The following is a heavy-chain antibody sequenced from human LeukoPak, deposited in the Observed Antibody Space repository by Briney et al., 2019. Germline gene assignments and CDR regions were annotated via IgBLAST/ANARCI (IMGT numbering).Heavy chain of an antibody. D-gene: IGHD4-17*01. CDR3: ARDSSTVTTGEGYFDY. Sequence: SVKVSCKASGGTFSSYAISWVRQAPGQGLEWMGGIIPIFGTANYAQKFQGRVTITADESTSTAYMELSSLRSEDTAVYYCARDSSTVTTGEGYFDYWGQGTLVTVSS. V-gene: IGHV1-69*01. CDR1: GGTFSSYA. J-gene: IGHJ4*02. CDR2: IIPIFGTA.